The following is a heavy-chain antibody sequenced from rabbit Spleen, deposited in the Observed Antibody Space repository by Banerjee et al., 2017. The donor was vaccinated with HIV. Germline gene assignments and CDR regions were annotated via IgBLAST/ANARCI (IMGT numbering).Heavy chain of an antibody. V-gene: IGHV1S45*01. CDR3: ARDTGTSFSSYGMDL. J-gene: IGHJ6*01. CDR2: INAVTGKA. D-gene: IGHD7-1*01. CDR1: GFSFSNKAV. Sequence: QEQLVESGGGLVRPEGSLKLSCTASGFSFSNKAVMCWVRQAPGKGLQWIACINAVTGKAVYATWAKGRFTFSKTSSTTVTLHMTSLTVADTATYFCARDTGTSFSSYGMDLWGPGTLVTVS.